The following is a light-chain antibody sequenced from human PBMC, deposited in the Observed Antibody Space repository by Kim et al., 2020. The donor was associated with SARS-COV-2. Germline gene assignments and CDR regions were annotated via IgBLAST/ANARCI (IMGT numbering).Light chain of an antibody. J-gene: IGLJ2*01. CDR1: SSNIGSNY. Sequence: ELTQPPSASGTPGQRVTISCSGSSSNIGSNYVYWYQQFPGTAPQLLIYRSNQRPSGVTDRFSGSTSGTSASLAISGLRSEDEADYYCVAWDDSLNGPVFGGGTQLTVL. CDR2: RSN. V-gene: IGLV1-47*01. CDR3: VAWDDSLNGPV.